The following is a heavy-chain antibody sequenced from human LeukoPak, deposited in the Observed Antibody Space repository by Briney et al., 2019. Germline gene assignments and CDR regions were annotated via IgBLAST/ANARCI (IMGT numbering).Heavy chain of an antibody. J-gene: IGHJ4*02. CDR3: ANDRLPSGAYGRHFDY. D-gene: IGHD4-17*01. CDR1: GFTFTSFA. Sequence: PGGSLRLSCAASGFTFTSFAMPWVRQAPGKGLEWVSSISGSGGITYYADSVKGRFTISRDNSKNTLYLRMDSLRAEDTAVYYYANDRLPSGAYGRHFDYWGQGALVTVSS. V-gene: IGHV3-23*01. CDR2: ISGSGGIT.